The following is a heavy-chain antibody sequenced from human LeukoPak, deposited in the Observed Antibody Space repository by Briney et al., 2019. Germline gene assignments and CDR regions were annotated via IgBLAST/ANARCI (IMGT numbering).Heavy chain of an antibody. J-gene: IGHJ4*02. Sequence: SETLSLTCTVSGGSISNYYWSWIRQPAGKGLEWIGRIYSSGSTNYKPSLKSRVTISVDKSKNQFSLKLSSVTAAVTAVYYCAREIANCINGVCPPAGNFDYWGQGTLVTVSP. V-gene: IGHV4-4*07. CDR1: GGSISNYY. D-gene: IGHD2-8*01. CDR3: AREIANCINGVCPPAGNFDY. CDR2: IYSSGST.